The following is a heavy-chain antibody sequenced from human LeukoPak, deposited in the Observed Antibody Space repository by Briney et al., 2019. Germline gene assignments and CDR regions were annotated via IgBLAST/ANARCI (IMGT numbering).Heavy chain of an antibody. CDR3: ASSYGDYRYYFDY. D-gene: IGHD4-17*01. Sequence: GGSLRLSCAASGFSFSSYSMNWVRQAPGKGLEWVSYISSSSSTIYYADSVKGRFTISRDNAKNSLYLQMNSLRDEDTAVYYCASSYGDYRYYFDYWGQGTLVTVSS. V-gene: IGHV3-48*02. CDR1: GFSFSSYS. J-gene: IGHJ4*02. CDR2: ISSSSSTI.